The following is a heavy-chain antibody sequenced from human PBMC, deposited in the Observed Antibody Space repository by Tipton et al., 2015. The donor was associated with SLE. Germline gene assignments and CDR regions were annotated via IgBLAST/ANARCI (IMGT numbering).Heavy chain of an antibody. D-gene: IGHD2-2*01. CDR1: GFTFSSYA. CDR3: AKDQWWESSTSIDAFDI. Sequence: SLRLSCAASGFTFSSYAMSWVRQAPGKGLEWVSAISGSGGSTYYADSVKGRFTISRDNSKNTLYLQMNSLRAEDTAVYYCAKDQWWESSTSIDAFDIWGQGTMVTVSS. J-gene: IGHJ3*02. V-gene: IGHV3-23*01. CDR2: ISGSGGST.